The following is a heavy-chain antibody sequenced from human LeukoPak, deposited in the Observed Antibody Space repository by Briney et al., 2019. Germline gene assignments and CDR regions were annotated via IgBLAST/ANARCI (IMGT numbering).Heavy chain of an antibody. D-gene: IGHD6-13*01. Sequence: PGGSLRLSCAASGFTFSNYAMSWVRQAPGKGLEWVSAISGSGGGTNYADSLKGRFTISRDNSKTTPYLQMNSLIAEATAVYYCAKGHLGYSSSWYLAFDFWGQGTLVTVSS. CDR3: AKGHLGYSSSWYLAFDF. CDR1: GFTFSNYA. J-gene: IGHJ4*01. V-gene: IGHV3-23*01. CDR2: ISGSGGGT.